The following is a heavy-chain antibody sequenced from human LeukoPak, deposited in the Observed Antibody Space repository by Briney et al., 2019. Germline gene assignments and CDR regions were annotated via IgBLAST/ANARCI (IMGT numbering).Heavy chain of an antibody. CDR1: GGPISSYY. CDR3: ARDRSGSYYPDAFDI. J-gene: IGHJ3*02. D-gene: IGHD1-26*01. CDR2: IYTSGST. V-gene: IGHV4-4*07. Sequence: SETLSLTCTVSGGPISSYYWSWIRQPAGKGLEWIGRIYTSGSTNYNPSLKSRVTMSVDTSKNQFSLKLSSVTAADTAVYYCARDRSGSYYPDAFDIWGQGTMVTVSS.